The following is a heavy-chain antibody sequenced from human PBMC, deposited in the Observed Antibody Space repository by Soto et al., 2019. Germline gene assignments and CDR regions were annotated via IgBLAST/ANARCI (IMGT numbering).Heavy chain of an antibody. V-gene: IGHV4-30-4*01. CDR2: IYHSGPT. D-gene: IGHD3-3*01. CDR1: GGSLSSGDNY. Sequence: SETLPLPCTVSGGSLSSGDNYWSWIRQPPGKGLEWLGYIYHSGPTYSNPSLKSRLTISVDTSKNQISLKLTSVTAADTAVYYCSRADWSGWGRRLLDSWGQGTLVAVSS. J-gene: IGHJ4*02. CDR3: SRADWSGWGRRLLDS.